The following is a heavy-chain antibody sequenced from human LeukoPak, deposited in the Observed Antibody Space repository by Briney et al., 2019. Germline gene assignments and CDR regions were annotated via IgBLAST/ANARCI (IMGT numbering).Heavy chain of an antibody. V-gene: IGHV4-38-2*01. CDR2: IYHSVST. CDR3: ARRRGYYYNWFDP. Sequence: PSETLSLTSAVSGYSISSGYYWGWIRQPPGKGLEWIGSIYHSVSTYHNPSLKSRVTVSVDTSKNHISLRLSSVTAADTAMYYCARRRGYYYNWFDPWGQGTLVTVSS. J-gene: IGHJ5*02. D-gene: IGHD3-22*01. CDR1: GYSISSGYY.